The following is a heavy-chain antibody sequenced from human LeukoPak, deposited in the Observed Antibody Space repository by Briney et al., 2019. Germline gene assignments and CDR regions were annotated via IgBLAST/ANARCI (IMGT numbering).Heavy chain of an antibody. V-gene: IGHV3-64*01. J-gene: IGHJ3*02. CDR2: ISSNGGST. CDR3: ARVHAQRSAFDI. D-gene: IGHD6-25*01. Sequence: PGGSLRLSCAASGFTFSSYGMHWVRQAPGKGLEYVSAISSNGGSTYYANSVKGRFTISRDNSKNTLYLQMGSLRAEDMAVYYCARVHAQRSAFDIWGQGTMVTVSS. CDR1: GFTFSSYG.